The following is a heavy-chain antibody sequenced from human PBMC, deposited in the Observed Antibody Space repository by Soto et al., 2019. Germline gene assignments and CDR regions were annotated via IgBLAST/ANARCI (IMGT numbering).Heavy chain of an antibody. J-gene: IGHJ4*02. D-gene: IGHD1-1*01. V-gene: IGHV3-23*01. CDR3: AMGCQL. CDR2: ISGGGPAT. Sequence: EVQLLESGGDLVQPGGSLRLSCAASGFTFNNYVMTWVRQAPGKGLEWVSSISGGGPATNHADSVKGRFTISRDNSTTTLYLQLTRLSAEDTAVYYGAMGCQLWGQGTLVTVSS. CDR1: GFTFNNYV.